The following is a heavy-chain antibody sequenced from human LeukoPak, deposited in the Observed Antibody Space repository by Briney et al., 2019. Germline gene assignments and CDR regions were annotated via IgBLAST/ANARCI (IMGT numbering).Heavy chain of an antibody. V-gene: IGHV3-9*01. CDR2: ISWNSGRI. CDR1: GFTFDDYV. J-gene: IGHJ4*02. CDR3: ARGDGYKNFDS. D-gene: IGHD5-24*01. Sequence: PGRSLRLSCVASGFTFDDYVMHWVRQAPGKGLEWVSGISWNSGRIGYADSVKGRFTISRDNAKNSLYLQMNSLRDDDTALYFCARGDGYKNFDSWGQGTLVTVSS.